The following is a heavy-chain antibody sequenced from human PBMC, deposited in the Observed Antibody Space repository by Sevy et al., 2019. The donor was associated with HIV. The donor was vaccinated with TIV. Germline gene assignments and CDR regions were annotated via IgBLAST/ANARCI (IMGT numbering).Heavy chain of an antibody. CDR3: SRGLATADTPEYYFDY. V-gene: IGHV3-49*03. J-gene: IGHJ4*02. D-gene: IGHD5-12*01. Sequence: GGSLRLSCTASGFTFDDYAMSWFRQAPGKGLDWVAFITRNSYEAYGGTTEYAASAKGRFIISRDDSKSIAYLQMNSLKTEDTAVYYCSRGLATADTPEYYFDYWGQGSLITVSS. CDR2: ITRNSYEAYGGTT. CDR1: GFTFDDYA.